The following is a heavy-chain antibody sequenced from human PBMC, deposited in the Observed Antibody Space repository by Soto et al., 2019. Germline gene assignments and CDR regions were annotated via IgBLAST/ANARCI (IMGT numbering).Heavy chain of an antibody. D-gene: IGHD2-21*02. Sequence: PGGSLRLSCAASGFTFSSYAMHWVRQAPGKGLEWVAVISYDGSNKYYADSVKGRFTISRDNSKNTLYLQMNSLRAEDTAVYYCARVNSDLYYFDYWGQGTLVTVSS. J-gene: IGHJ4*02. CDR1: GFTFSSYA. V-gene: IGHV3-30-3*01. CDR2: ISYDGSNK. CDR3: ARVNSDLYYFDY.